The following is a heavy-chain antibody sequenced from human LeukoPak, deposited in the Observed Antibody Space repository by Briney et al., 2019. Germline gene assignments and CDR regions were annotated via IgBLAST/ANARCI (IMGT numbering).Heavy chain of an antibody. V-gene: IGHV1-2*02. D-gene: IGHD6-13*01. CDR3: ARSIAAAGLIDY. CDR2: INPNSGGT. J-gene: IGHJ4*02. CDR1: GYTFTGYY. Sequence: ASVKVSCKASGYTFTGYYMHWVRQAPGQGLEWMGWINPNSGGTNYAQKFQGRVTMTTDTSTSTAYMELRSLRSDDTAVYYCARSIAAAGLIDYWGQGTLVTVSS.